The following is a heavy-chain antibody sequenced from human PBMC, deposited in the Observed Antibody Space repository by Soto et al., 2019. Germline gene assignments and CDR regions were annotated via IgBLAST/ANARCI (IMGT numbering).Heavy chain of an antibody. Sequence: SETLSLTCAVYGGSFSGYYWSWIRQPPGKXLEWIGEINRSGSTTSNPSLKSRVSISIATSKNQFSLKLSSVTAADRAVYQCARGDPMIVEAQRDAPDKYYFDSWGQGTQVTVSS. CDR3: ARGDPMIVEAQRDAPDKYYFDS. J-gene: IGHJ4*02. V-gene: IGHV4-34*01. CDR2: INRSGST. CDR1: GGSFSGYY. D-gene: IGHD3-22*01.